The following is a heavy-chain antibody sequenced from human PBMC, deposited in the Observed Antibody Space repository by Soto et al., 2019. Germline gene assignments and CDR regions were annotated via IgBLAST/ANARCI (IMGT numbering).Heavy chain of an antibody. V-gene: IGHV3-33*01. CDR3: ARAPITIFGVVIQYYYGMDV. D-gene: IGHD3-3*01. J-gene: IGHJ6*01. CDR2: IWYDGSNK. Sequence: QVQLVESGGGVVQPGRSLRLSCAASGFTFSSYGMHWVRQAPGKGLEWVAVIWYDGSNKYYADSVKGRFTISRDNSKNTLYLQMNSLRAEDTAVYYCARAPITIFGVVIQYYYGMDVW. CDR1: GFTFSSYG.